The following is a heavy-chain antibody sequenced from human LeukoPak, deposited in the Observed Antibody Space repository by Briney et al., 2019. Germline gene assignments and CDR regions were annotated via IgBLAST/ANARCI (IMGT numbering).Heavy chain of an antibody. V-gene: IGHV3-23*01. CDR1: GFTFDDYG. Sequence: GGSLRLSCAASGFTFDDYGMSWVRQAPGKVLEWVSAISGSGGSTYYADSVKGRFTISRDNSKNTLYLQMNSLRAEDTAVYYCAKARRLTWLVGGYFDYWAREPWSPSPQ. CDR3: AKARRLTWLVGGYFDY. D-gene: IGHD6-19*01. CDR2: ISGSGGST. J-gene: IGHJ4*02.